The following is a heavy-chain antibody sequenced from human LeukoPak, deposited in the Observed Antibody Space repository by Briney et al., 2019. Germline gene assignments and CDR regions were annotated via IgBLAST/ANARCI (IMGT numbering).Heavy chain of an antibody. CDR1: GFTFSTYA. CDR2: ISYDGSNK. J-gene: IGHJ4*02. Sequence: EGSLRLSSTASGFTFSTYAMHWVRQAPGKGLEWVAVISYDGSNKYYADSVKGRFTISRDNSKNTLYLQMNSLRAEDTAVYYCARDQSVVVTAIRGADYWGQGTLVTVSS. V-gene: IGHV3-30-3*01. CDR3: ARDQSVVVTAIRGADY. D-gene: IGHD2-21*02.